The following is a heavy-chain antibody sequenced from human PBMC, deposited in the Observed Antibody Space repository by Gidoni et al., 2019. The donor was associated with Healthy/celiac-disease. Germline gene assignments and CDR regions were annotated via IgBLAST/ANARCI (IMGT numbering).Heavy chain of an antibody. J-gene: IGHJ4*02. CDR2: ISGSGGST. CDR3: AKGKEYSSSTFDY. D-gene: IGHD6-6*01. V-gene: IGHV3-23*01. CDR1: GFTVSSYA. Sequence: EVQLLESGGGLVQPGGSLRLSCAASGFTVSSYAMSWVRQAPGKGLEWVSAISGSGGSTYYADSVKGRFTISRDNSKNTLYLQMNSLRAEDTAVYYCAKGKEYSSSTFDYWGQGTLVTVSS.